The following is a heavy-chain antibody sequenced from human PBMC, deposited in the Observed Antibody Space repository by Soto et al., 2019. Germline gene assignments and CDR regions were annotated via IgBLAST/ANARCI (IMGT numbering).Heavy chain of an antibody. Sequence: ASVKVSCKASGGTFSSYAISWVRQAPGQGLEWMGGIIPIFGTANYAQKFQGRVTITADESTSTAYMELSSLRSEDMAVYYCASPITGPGNAFDIWGQGTMVTVSS. CDR2: IIPIFGTA. D-gene: IGHD1-20*01. CDR3: ASPITGPGNAFDI. J-gene: IGHJ3*02. V-gene: IGHV1-69*13. CDR1: GGTFSSYA.